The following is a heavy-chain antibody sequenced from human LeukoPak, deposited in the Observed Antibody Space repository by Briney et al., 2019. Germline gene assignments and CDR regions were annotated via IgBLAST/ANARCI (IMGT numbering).Heavy chain of an antibody. V-gene: IGHV3-11*01. CDR3: AKDPSPSITVAGYFQH. CDR1: GFTFSDYY. CDR2: ISSSGSTI. Sequence: GGSLRLSCAASGFTFSDYYMSWIRQAPGKGLEWVSYISSSGSTIYYADSVKGRFTISRDNAKNSLYLQMNSLRAEDTAVYYCAKDPSPSITVAGYFQHWGQGTLVTVSS. J-gene: IGHJ1*01. D-gene: IGHD6-19*01.